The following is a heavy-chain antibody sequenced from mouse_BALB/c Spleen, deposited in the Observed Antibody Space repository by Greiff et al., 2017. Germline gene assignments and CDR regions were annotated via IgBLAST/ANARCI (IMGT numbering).Heavy chain of an antibody. CDR1: GDSITSGY. CDR3: ARKGSYGNYEFAY. Sequence: EVKLQESGPSLVKPSQTLSLTCSVTGDSITSGYWNWIRKFPGNKLEYMGYISYSGSTYYNPSLKSRISITRDTSKNQYYLQLNSVTTEDTATYYCARKGSYGNYEFAYWGQGTLVTASA. D-gene: IGHD2-1*01. CDR2: ISYSGST. V-gene: IGHV3-8*02. J-gene: IGHJ3*01.